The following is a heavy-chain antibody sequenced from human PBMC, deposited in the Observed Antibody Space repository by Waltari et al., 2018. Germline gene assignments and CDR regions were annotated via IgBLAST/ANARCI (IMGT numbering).Heavy chain of an antibody. Sequence: GGHLVPPGGSLRLSCGGPGFTCGGHKINWVRQTPEKGLEWISHLSPTGYDNLYAASVWGLFTISRDSAKSVFLEMSRLISADTGVYYCVRSLYIHYGSPGFEEWGPGTMVTVS. CDR1: GFTCGGHK. J-gene: IGHJ3*01. CDR3: VRSLYIHYGSPGFEE. V-gene: IGHV3-48*03. D-gene: IGHD3-16*01. CDR2: LSPTGYDN.